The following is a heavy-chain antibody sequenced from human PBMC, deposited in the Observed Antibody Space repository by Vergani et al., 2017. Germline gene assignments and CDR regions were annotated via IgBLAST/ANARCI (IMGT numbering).Heavy chain of an antibody. J-gene: IGHJ2*01. Sequence: QVQLVQSGAEVKKPGSSVKVSCKASGGTFSSYAISWVRQAPGQGLEWMGGLIPIFGTANYAQKFQGRVTITADESTSTAYMELSSLRSEDTAVYYCAGDGGVQYCGGDCPPVIGVYFDLWGRGTLVTVSS. V-gene: IGHV1-69*01. CDR2: LIPIFGTA. D-gene: IGHD2-21*02. CDR1: GGTFSSYA. CDR3: AGDGGVQYCGGDCPPVIGVYFDL.